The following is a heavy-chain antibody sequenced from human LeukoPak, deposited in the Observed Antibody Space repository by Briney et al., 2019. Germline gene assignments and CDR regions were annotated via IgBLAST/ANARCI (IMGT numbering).Heavy chain of an antibody. V-gene: IGHV1-2*02. CDR2: INPNGGGT. D-gene: IGHD2-15*01. CDR1: GYTFTGYY. Sequence: ASVKVSCKASGYTFTGYYMHWVRQAPGQGLEWMGWINPNGGGTNYAQKFQGRVTMTRDTSISTAYMELSRLRSDDTAVYYCARDFGSLHNYYYYYYMDVWGKGTTVAVSS. CDR3: ARDFGSLHNYYYYYYMDV. J-gene: IGHJ6*03.